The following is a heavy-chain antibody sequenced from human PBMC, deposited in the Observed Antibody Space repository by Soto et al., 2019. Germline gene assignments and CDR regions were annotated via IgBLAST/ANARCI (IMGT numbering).Heavy chain of an antibody. V-gene: IGHV1-3*01. CDR1: GYTFTSYA. D-gene: IGHD3-10*01. Sequence: QVQLVQSGAEVKKPGASVKVSCKASGYTFTSYAMHWVRQAPGQRLEWMGWINAGNGNTKYSQKFRGXAXIXXDTPASTAYMELSSRRSEDTAVYYCARGPLLWGDVWGQGTTVTVSS. J-gene: IGHJ6*02. CDR2: INAGNGNT. CDR3: ARGPLLWGDV.